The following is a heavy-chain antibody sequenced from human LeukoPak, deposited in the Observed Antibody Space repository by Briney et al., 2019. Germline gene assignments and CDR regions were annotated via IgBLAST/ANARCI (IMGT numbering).Heavy chain of an antibody. D-gene: IGHD3-22*01. Sequence: ASVKVSCKASGGTFSSYAISRVRQAPGQGLEWMGRIIPIFGIANYAQKFQGRVTITADKSTSTAYMELSSLRSEDTAVYYCARERGTYYYDSSGYYSWGQGTLVTVSS. J-gene: IGHJ4*02. CDR3: ARERGTYYYDSSGYYS. CDR1: GGTFSSYA. V-gene: IGHV1-69*04. CDR2: IIPIFGIA.